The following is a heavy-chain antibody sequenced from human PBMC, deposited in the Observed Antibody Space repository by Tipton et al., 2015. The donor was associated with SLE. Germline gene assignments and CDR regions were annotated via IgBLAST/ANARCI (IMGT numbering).Heavy chain of an antibody. D-gene: IGHD4-11*01. CDR1: GYSFTSYW. J-gene: IGHJ5*02. CDR2: LNQSGSI. CDR3: ARGGHSNSPNWFAP. Sequence: VQLVQSGAEVETPGESLKISCKGSGYSFTSYWIGWLRQMPGKGLEWIGSLNQSGSIHYNTSLENRVTISVDRSKNQFSLSLSAVTAADTAVYYCARGGHSNSPNWFAPWGQGIPFSVSS. V-gene: IGHV5-51*03.